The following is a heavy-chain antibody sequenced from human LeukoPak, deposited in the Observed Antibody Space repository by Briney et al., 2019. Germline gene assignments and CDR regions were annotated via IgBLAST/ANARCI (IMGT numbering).Heavy chain of an antibody. CDR2: TRNKANSYTT. Sequence: GGSLRLSCAASGFTFSDHFMDWVRQAPGKGLEWVGRTRNKANSYTTEYAASVKGRFTISRDDSKNSLYLQMNSLKTEDTAVYYCARVMTLGLDVFDFWGQGTMVTVSS. J-gene: IGHJ3*01. CDR1: GFTFSDHF. V-gene: IGHV3-72*01. CDR3: ARVMTLGLDVFDF. D-gene: IGHD3-16*01.